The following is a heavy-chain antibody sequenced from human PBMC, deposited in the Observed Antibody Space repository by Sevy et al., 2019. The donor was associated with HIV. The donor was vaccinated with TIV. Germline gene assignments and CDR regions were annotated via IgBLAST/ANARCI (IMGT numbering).Heavy chain of an antibody. J-gene: IGHJ4*02. D-gene: IGHD3-16*01. Sequence: ASVKVSCKASGYSFIGYQVHWVRQAPGQGLEWTGRINPNSGATIYAQTFQGRVTMTRDTSISTAYMELSGLRSDDTAVYYCARDLYERTFDYWGQGTLVTVSS. CDR3: ARDLYERTFDY. V-gene: IGHV1-2*06. CDR2: INPNSGAT. CDR1: GYSFIGYQ.